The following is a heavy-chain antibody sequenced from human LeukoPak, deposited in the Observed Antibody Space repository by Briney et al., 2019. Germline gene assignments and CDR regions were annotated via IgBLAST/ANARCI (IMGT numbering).Heavy chain of an antibody. CDR2: IYYSGST. V-gene: IGHV4-39*07. Sequence: SETLSLTCTVSGGSISSYYWVWIRQPPGKGLEWIGSIYYSGSTYYNPSLKSRVTISVDTSKNQFSLKLSSVTAADTAVYYCARGPYGDYYFDYWGQGTLVTVSS. J-gene: IGHJ4*02. CDR3: ARGPYGDYYFDY. D-gene: IGHD4-17*01. CDR1: GGSISSYY.